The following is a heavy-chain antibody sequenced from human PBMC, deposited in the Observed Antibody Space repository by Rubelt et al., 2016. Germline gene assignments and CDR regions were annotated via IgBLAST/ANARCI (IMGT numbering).Heavy chain of an antibody. Sequence: QLQLQESGPGLVKPSETLSLTCTVSGGSISSSSYYWGWIRQPPGKGLEWIGRIYTSGSSNYNPPLRVRVTMSVGTSKNQFALKLSSVTAADTAVYYCARDFGETAAGRGFDYWGQGTLVTVSS. CDR1: GGSISSSSYY. CDR3: ARDFGETAAGRGFDY. J-gene: IGHJ4*02. D-gene: IGHD6-13*01. V-gene: IGHV4-39*07. CDR2: IYTSGSS.